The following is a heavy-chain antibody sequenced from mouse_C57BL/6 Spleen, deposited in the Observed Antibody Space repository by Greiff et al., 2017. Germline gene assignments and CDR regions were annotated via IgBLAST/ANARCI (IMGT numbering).Heavy chain of an antibody. Sequence: EVMLVESGGDLVKPGGSLKLSCAASGFTFSSYGMSWVRQTPDKRLEWVATISSGGSYTYYPDSVKGRFTISRDNAKNTLYLQMSSLKSEDTAMYYCARHGEAHFCDYVPWFAYWGQGTLVTVSA. J-gene: IGHJ3*01. CDR3: ARHGEAHFCDYVPWFAY. CDR1: GFTFSSYG. V-gene: IGHV5-6*01. CDR2: ISSGGSYT. D-gene: IGHD2-4*01.